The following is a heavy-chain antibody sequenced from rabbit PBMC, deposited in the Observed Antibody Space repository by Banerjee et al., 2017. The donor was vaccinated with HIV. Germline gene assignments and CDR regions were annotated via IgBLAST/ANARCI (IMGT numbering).Heavy chain of an antibody. CDR2: IYTGRSGST. V-gene: IGHV1S40*01. Sequence: QSLEESGGDLVKPGGTLTLTCTASGFSFSSDYYMCWVRQAPGKGLEWTACIYTGRSGSTYYATWAKGRFTISKTSSTTVTLQMTSLTAADTATYFCARDLAAVTGWNFNLWGPGTLVTVS. D-gene: IGHD7-1*01. CDR1: GFSFSSDYY. J-gene: IGHJ4*01. CDR3: ARDLAAVTGWNFNL.